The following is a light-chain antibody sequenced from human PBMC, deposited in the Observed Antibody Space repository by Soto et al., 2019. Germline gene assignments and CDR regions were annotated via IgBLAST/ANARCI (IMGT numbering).Light chain of an antibody. Sequence: EIVLTQSPGTLSLSPGESAALSCRASQSVNSNYLAWYRQKPGQAPRLLIYAISSRAAGIPDRFSGSGSGTDFTLPIHRLEPEDSAVSFCQQYSHSPWTFGQGTRVAI. CDR1: QSVNSNY. J-gene: IGKJ1*01. CDR3: QQYSHSPWT. V-gene: IGKV3-20*01. CDR2: AIS.